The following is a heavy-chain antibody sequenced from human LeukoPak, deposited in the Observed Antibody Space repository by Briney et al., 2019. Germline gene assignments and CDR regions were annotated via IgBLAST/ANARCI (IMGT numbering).Heavy chain of an antibody. Sequence: KAGGSLRLSCAASGFTFSSYSMTWVRQAPGKGLEWVSSISSSSSYIYYADSVKGRFTISRDNAKNSLYLQMNSLRDEDTAVYYCARVKYDILTGYYNTLDYWGQGTLVTVSS. V-gene: IGHV3-21*01. CDR1: GFTFSSYS. CDR2: ISSSSSYI. D-gene: IGHD3-9*01. J-gene: IGHJ4*02. CDR3: ARVKYDILTGYYNTLDY.